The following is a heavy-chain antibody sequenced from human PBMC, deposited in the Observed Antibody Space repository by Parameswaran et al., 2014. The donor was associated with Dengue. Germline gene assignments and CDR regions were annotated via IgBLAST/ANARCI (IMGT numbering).Heavy chain of an antibody. CDR3: ARGGGDVDTAMGY. J-gene: IGHJ4*02. CDR2: IYYSGST. D-gene: IGHD5-18*01. Sequence: AISSARWIRQPPGKGLEWIGYIYYSGSTNYNPSLKSRVTISVDTSKNQFSLKLSSVTAADTAVYYCARGGGDVDTAMGYWGQGTLVTVSS. CDR1: AISSA. V-gene: IGHV4-59*01.